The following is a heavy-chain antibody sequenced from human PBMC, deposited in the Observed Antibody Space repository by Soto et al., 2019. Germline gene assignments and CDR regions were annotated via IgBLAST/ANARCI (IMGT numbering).Heavy chain of an antibody. J-gene: IGHJ4*02. V-gene: IGHV3-30*18. CDR3: ANISPTPPRIVGATTYFDY. Sequence: QVQLVESGGGVVQPGRSLRLSCAASGFTFSSYGMHWVRQAPGKGLEWVAVISYDGSNKYYADSVKGRFTISRDNSKNTLYLQMNSLRAEDTAVYYCANISPTPPRIVGATTYFDYWGQVTLVTVSS. CDR2: ISYDGSNK. D-gene: IGHD1-26*01. CDR1: GFTFSSYG.